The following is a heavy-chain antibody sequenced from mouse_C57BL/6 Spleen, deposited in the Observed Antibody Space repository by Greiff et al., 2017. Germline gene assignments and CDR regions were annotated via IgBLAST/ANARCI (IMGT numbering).Heavy chain of an antibody. V-gene: IGHV5-4*01. J-gene: IGHJ3*01. D-gene: IGHD3-3*01. CDR1: GFTFSSYA. CDR3: AREGEGLWFAY. CDR2: ISDGGSYT. Sequence: EVQLVESGGGLVKPGGSLKLSCAASGFTFSSYAMSWVRQTPEKRLEWVATISDGGSYTYYPDNVKGRFTISRDNAKNNLYLQMSHLKSEDTAMYYCAREGEGLWFAYWGQGTLVTVSA.